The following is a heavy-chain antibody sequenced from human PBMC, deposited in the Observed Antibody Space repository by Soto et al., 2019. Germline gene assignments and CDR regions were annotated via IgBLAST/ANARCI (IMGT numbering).Heavy chain of an antibody. CDR1: GFTYISDA. D-gene: IGHD1-26*01. CDR2: ISGSGGST. J-gene: IGHJ6*02. V-gene: IGHV3-23*01. Sequence: GGSRRLSCSASGFTYISDAMSWVRQAPGQGGEXVTGISGSGGSTYYADSVKGRFTISRDNSKNTLYLQMNSLRAEDTAVYYCAKGDRRELHPATWYRDYYYGMDVWGQGTTVTVSS. CDR3: AKGDRRELHPATWYRDYYYGMDV.